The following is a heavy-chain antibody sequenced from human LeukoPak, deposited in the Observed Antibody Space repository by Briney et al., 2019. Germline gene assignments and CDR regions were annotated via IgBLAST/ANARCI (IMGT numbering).Heavy chain of an antibody. V-gene: IGHV1-24*01. CDR2: FDPEDGET. J-gene: IGHJ6*02. CDR3: ATAMTSYCSSTSCSWYYGMDV. D-gene: IGHD2-2*01. Sequence: GASVKVSCKVSGYTLTELSMHWVRQAPGNRLEWMGGFDPEDGETIYAQKFQGRVTMTEDTSTDTAYMELSSLRSEDTAVYYCATAMTSYCSSTSCSWYYGMDVWGQGTTVTVSS. CDR1: GYTLTELS.